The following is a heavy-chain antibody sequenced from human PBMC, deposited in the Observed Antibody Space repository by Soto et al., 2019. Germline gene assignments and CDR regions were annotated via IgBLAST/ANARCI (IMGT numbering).Heavy chain of an antibody. V-gene: IGHV3-30-3*01. J-gene: IGHJ6*02. Sequence: PGGSLRLSCAASGFTFSSDAMHWVRQAPGKGLVGVAVISYDGSNKYYADSVKGRFTISKDNSKNTLYLQMNSLRAEDTAVYYCATPWDPLEIQLWLRRSYYYGMDVWGQGTTVTVSS. CDR3: ATPWDPLEIQLWLRRSYYYGMDV. CDR2: ISYDGSNK. CDR1: GFTFSSDA. D-gene: IGHD5-18*01.